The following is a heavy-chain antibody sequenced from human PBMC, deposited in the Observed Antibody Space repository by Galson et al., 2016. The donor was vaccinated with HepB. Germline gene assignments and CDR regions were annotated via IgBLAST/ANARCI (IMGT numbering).Heavy chain of an antibody. CDR3: AREFTYWYFDL. Sequence: SLRLSCAASGFTLWSYWMSWARQAPGKGLEWVANIKQDGSEIYYADSVKGRFTISRDNAKKSLYLQMESLRAEDTAVYYCAREFTYWYFDLWGRGTLVSVSS. V-gene: IGHV3-7*01. CDR2: IKQDGSEI. J-gene: IGHJ2*01. CDR1: GFTLWSYW.